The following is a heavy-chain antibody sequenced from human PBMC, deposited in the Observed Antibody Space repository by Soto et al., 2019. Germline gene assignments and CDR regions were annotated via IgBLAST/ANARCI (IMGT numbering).Heavy chain of an antibody. D-gene: IGHD3-10*01. Sequence: QVPLVQSGAEVKKPGSSVTVSCKASGGTFSSYAIHWLRQAPGQGLEWMGGIIPMYGPAKYAQRFQGRVTITADESTTPVYMELTSLTSQDTAVYYCARVTSMVRGVIDNWFDPWGHGTLVTVSS. CDR3: ARVTSMVRGVIDNWFDP. J-gene: IGHJ5*02. V-gene: IGHV1-69*01. CDR1: GGTFSSYA. CDR2: IIPMYGPA.